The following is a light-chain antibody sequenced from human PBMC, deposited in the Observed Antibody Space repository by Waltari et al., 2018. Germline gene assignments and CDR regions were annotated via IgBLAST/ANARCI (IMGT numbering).Light chain of an antibody. CDR2: KVS. CDR3: RQGTHWPYT. Sequence: DVVMTQSPLSLPVTLGQPASISCLSSQSLVHSDGNTYLMWFHQSPGQSPRRLIYKVSYRESGVPDRFSGSGSDTDCTLKISRVEADDVGVYYCRQGTHWPYTFGQGTRLDIK. V-gene: IGKV2-30*02. CDR1: QSLVHSDGNTY. J-gene: IGKJ2*01.